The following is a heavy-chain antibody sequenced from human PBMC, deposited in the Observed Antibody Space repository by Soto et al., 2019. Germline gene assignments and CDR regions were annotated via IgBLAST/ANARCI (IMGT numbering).Heavy chain of an antibody. Sequence: SETLSLTCTVSGGSISSSSYYWGWIRQPPGKGLEWIGSIYYSGSTYYNPSLKSRVTISVDTSKNQFSLKLSSVTAADTAVYYCARGPQFYWGQGTLVTVSS. V-gene: IGHV4-39*07. CDR3: ARGPQFY. CDR1: GGSISSSSYY. J-gene: IGHJ4*02. CDR2: IYYSGST.